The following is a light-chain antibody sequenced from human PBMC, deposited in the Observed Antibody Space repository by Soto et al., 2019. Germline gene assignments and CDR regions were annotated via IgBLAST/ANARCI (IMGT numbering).Light chain of an antibody. CDR3: QQYKNRTPVT. CDR1: QSVSSD. Sequence: DTGMTQSPATRSVSPGERAPLSCRASQSVSSDLAWYQQQPGQAPKLLIYGPYTRAPGIPDRFSGSGSGTEFTLTISILQLEDFAVYYSQQYKNRTPVTFGRGTRLEIK. J-gene: IGKJ5*01. V-gene: IGKV3-15*01. CDR2: GPY.